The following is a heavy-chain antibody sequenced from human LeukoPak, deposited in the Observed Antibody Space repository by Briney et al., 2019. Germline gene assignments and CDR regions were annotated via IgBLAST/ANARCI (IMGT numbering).Heavy chain of an antibody. V-gene: IGHV3-23*01. J-gene: IGHJ4*02. CDR2: ISSSGGTT. CDR1: GFTLSSYS. D-gene: IGHD3-10*01. CDR3: EKDFGAPS. Sequence: AGGSLRLSCAASGFTLSSYSMNWVRQAPGKGLEWVSGISSSGGTTHYADSVQGRFTISRDNSKNTLYLQMNSLRAGDTAIYYCEKDFGAPSWSQGTLVTVSS.